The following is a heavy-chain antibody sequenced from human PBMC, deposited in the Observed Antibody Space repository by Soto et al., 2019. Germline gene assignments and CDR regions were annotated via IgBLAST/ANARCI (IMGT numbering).Heavy chain of an antibody. CDR1: GFTFSDYY. CDR3: ARASYCTAGSCYSDS. D-gene: IGHD2-8*02. Sequence: QVHLVESGGGLVKPGGSLRLSCAASGFTFSDYYMSWIRQAPGKGLEWLSYSSDSGTFTRYADSVKGRFSISRDNAKNSLYLQINSLRGEDTAIYYCARASYCTAGSCYSDSWGQGDLVTVSS. CDR2: SSDSGTFT. V-gene: IGHV3-11*06. J-gene: IGHJ4*02.